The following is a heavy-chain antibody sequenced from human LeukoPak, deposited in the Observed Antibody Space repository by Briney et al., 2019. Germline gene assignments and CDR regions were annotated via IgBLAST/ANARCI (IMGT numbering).Heavy chain of an antibody. CDR3: AREDMVRGVPPLY. Sequence: GRSLRLSCAASGFTFSSYAMSWVRQAPGKGLEWVANIKEDGSEKYYVDSVKGRFTISRSNAKNSLYLQMNSLRAEDTALYYCAREDMVRGVPPLYWGQGTLVTVSS. J-gene: IGHJ4*02. D-gene: IGHD3-10*01. CDR2: IKEDGSEK. CDR1: GFTFSSYA. V-gene: IGHV3-7*01.